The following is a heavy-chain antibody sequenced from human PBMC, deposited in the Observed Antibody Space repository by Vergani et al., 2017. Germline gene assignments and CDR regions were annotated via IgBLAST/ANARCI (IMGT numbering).Heavy chain of an antibody. CDR1: GYTFTGYY. V-gene: IGHV1-69*01. D-gene: IGHD1-26*01. J-gene: IGHJ5*02. CDR2: IIPIFGTA. CDR3: ASYLYSGSKGFDP. Sequence: QVQLVQSGAEVKKPGASVKVSCKASGYTFTGYYMHWVRQAPGQGLEWMGGIIPIFGTANYAQKFQGRVTITADESTSTAYMELSSLRSEDTAVYYCASYLYSGSKGFDPWGQGTLVTVSS.